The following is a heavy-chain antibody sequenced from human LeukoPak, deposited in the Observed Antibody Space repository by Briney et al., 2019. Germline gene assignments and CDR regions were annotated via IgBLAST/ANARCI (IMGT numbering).Heavy chain of an antibody. CDR1: GFTFSSYG. D-gene: IGHD6-13*01. J-gene: IGHJ4*02. CDR3: ATGYSSSWYPHYFDY. Sequence: GGSLRLSCATSGFTFSSYGMHWVRQAPGKGLEWVAVISYDGSNKYSADSVKGRFTISRDNSKNTLYLQMNSLRAEDTAMYYCATGYSSSWYPHYFDYWGQGTLVTVSS. V-gene: IGHV3-30*03. CDR2: ISYDGSNK.